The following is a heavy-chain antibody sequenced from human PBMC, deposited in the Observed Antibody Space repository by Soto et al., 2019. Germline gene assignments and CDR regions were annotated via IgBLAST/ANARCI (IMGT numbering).Heavy chain of an antibody. D-gene: IGHD2-15*01. CDR3: AKSELGYRSGGSCYARGWFDP. CDR2: IYPGDSDT. CDR1: GYSFTSYW. J-gene: IGHJ5*02. V-gene: IGHV5-51*01. Sequence: GESLKISCKGSGYSFTSYWIGWVRQMPGKGLEWMGIIYPGDSDTRYSPSFQGQVTISADKSISTAYLQWSSLKASDTAMYYCAKSELGYRSGGSCYARGWFDPWGQGTLVTVSS.